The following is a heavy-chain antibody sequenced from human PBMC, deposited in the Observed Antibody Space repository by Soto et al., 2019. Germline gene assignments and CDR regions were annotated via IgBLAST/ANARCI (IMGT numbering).Heavy chain of an antibody. CDR1: GGSISSSSYY. J-gene: IGHJ6*02. D-gene: IGHD3-10*01. Sequence: SETLSLTCTVSGGSISSSSYYWGWIRQPPGKGLEWIGSIYYSGSTYYNPSLKSRVTISVDTSKNQFSLKLSSVTAADTAVYYCARDGGRSGSYFYYYYYGMDVWGQGTTVTVSS. V-gene: IGHV4-39*07. CDR3: ARDGGRSGSYFYYYYYGMDV. CDR2: IYYSGST.